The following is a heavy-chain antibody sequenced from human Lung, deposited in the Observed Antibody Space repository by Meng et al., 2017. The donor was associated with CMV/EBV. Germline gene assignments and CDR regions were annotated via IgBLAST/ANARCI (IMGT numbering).Heavy chain of an antibody. CDR1: GFTVSSDY. V-gene: IGHV3-53*01. CDR3: ARGVAAALFDY. J-gene: IGHJ4*02. D-gene: IGHD2-15*01. Sequence: SCAASGFTVSSDYMSWVRQAPGKGLEWVSVIYSTGNTYYADSVKGRFTISRDNSKNTLYLQMNSLRAEDTAVYYCARGVAAALFDYWGQGSLVTVS. CDR2: IYSTGNT.